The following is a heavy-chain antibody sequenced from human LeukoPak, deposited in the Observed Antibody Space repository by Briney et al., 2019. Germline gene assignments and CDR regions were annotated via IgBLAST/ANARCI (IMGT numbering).Heavy chain of an antibody. Sequence: GGSLRLSCVAAGITFSSYRMNWVRQAPGEGLGWVSYIRSFSGTINYADSVKGRFTISRDNAKNSLYLQMNSRRAEDTAVYYCARDQVGVGYWGQGTLVTVSS. V-gene: IGHV3-48*01. CDR1: GITFSSYR. D-gene: IGHD1-26*01. CDR3: ARDQVGVGY. CDR2: IRSFSGTI. J-gene: IGHJ4*02.